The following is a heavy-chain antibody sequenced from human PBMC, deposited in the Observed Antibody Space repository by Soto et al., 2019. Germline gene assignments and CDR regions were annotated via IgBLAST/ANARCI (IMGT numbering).Heavy chain of an antibody. D-gene: IGHD3-16*02. CDR3: ARHPPYRVVMYF. Sequence: SETLSLTCTVSGGSISSYYWSWFRQPPGRGLEWIGYIYYSGSTSYSPSLKSRVTISVDTSKNQISLMLSSVTAADTAMYYCARHPPYRVVMYFCGQGSSVTGSS. J-gene: IGHJ6*02. V-gene: IGHV4-59*08. CDR1: GGSISSYY. CDR2: IYYSGST.